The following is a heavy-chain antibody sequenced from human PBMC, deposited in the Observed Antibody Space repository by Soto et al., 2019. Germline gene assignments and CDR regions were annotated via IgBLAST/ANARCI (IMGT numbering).Heavy chain of an antibody. V-gene: IGHV1-69*13. CDR2: IIPIFGTA. CDR3: ARGYTIFGVVIQNWFDP. Sequence: GASVKVSCKASGGTFSSYAISWVRQAPGQGLEWMGGIIPIFGTANYAQKFQGRVTITADESTSTAYMELSSLRSEDTAVYYCARGYTIFGVVIQNWFDPWGQGTLVTVSS. D-gene: IGHD3-3*01. J-gene: IGHJ5*02. CDR1: GGTFSSYA.